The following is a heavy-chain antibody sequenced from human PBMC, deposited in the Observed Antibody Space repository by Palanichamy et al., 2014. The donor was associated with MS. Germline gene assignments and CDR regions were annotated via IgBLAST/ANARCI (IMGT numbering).Heavy chain of an antibody. V-gene: IGHV3-53*04. CDR2: IYSGGST. CDR1: GFTVSSNY. Sequence: EVQLVESGGGLVQPGGSLRLSCAASGFTVSSNYMSWVRQAPGKGLDWVSVIYSGGSTYYADSVKGRFTISRHNSKNTLYLQMNSLRAEDTAVYYCAKGGVGTYSAAWGQGTLVTVSS. D-gene: IGHD1-26*01. J-gene: IGHJ5*02. CDR3: AKGGVGTYSAA.